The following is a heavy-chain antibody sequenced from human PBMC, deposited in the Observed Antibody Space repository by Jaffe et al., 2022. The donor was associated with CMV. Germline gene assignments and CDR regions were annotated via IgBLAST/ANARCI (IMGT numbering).Heavy chain of an antibody. CDR2: ISSSSSYT. CDR1: GFTFSDYY. J-gene: IGHJ6*03. V-gene: IGHV3-11*06. Sequence: QVQLVESGGGLVKPGGSLRLSCAASGFTFSDYYMSWIRQAPGKGLEWVSYISSSSSYTNYADSVKGRFTISRDNAKNSLYLQMNSLRAEDTAVYYCARGASGSYPNGMRYYYYYYMDVWGKGTTVTVSS. D-gene: IGHD1-26*01. CDR3: ARGASGSYPNGMRYYYYYYMDV.